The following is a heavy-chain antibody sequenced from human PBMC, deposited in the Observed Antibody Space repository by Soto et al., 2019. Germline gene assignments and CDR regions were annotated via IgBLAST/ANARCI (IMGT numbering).Heavy chain of an antibody. V-gene: IGHV3-23*01. Sequence: GGSLRLSCAASGFTFNTYAMSWVRQAPRKGLEWVSAISDSGSSTYYPDSVRGRFTISRDNSRNTLHLQMNNLRAEDTAVYYCAKDHISYHDSRGYYSPFDYWGRGTLVTVSS. J-gene: IGHJ4*02. CDR1: GFTFNTYA. D-gene: IGHD3-22*01. CDR3: AKDHISYHDSRGYYSPFDY. CDR2: ISDSGSST.